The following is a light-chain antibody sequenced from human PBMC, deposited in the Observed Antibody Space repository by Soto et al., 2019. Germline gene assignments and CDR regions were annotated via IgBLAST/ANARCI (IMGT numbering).Light chain of an antibody. CDR3: QQYYSYPPWT. CDR2: AAS. CDR1: QGISSY. J-gene: IGKJ1*01. V-gene: IGKV1-8*01. Sequence: ALRMTQSPSSFSASTGDRVTITCRASQGISSYLAWYQQKPGKAPKLLIYAASTLQSGVPSRFSGSGSGTDFTLTISCLQSEEFATYYCQQYYSYPPWTFGQGTKVEIK.